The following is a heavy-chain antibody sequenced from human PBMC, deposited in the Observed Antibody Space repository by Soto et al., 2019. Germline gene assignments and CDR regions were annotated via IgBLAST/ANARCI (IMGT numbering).Heavy chain of an antibody. CDR1: GFTFSSYW. V-gene: IGHV3-74*01. Sequence: GGSLRLSCAASGFTFSSYWMHWVRQAPGKGLVWVSRINTDGSTTNYADSVRGRFTISRDNAKNTLYLQMNSLRAEDTSLYFCARAITVVDYWGQGXLVTVYS. J-gene: IGHJ4*02. CDR2: INTDGSTT. CDR3: ARAITVVDY. D-gene: IGHD3-16*01.